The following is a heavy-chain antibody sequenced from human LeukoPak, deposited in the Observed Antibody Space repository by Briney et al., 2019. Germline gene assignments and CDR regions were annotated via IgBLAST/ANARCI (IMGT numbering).Heavy chain of an antibody. CDR2: ISASGGST. J-gene: IGHJ1*01. CDR3: ARDLDDYNGLPPFFQH. D-gene: IGHD5-24*01. CDR1: GFTFSDYA. V-gene: IGHV3-23*01. Sequence: PGGSLRLSCAASGFTFSDYAMSWVRQAPGKGLEWVSAISASGGSTYYAESVKGRFTIARDNAKNTLYLQMNSLRAEDTAVYYCARDLDDYNGLPPFFQHWGQGTLVTVSS.